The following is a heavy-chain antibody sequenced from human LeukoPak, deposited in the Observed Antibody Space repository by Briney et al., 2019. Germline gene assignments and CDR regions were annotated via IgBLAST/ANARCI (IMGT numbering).Heavy chain of an antibody. V-gene: IGHV1-18*01. CDR1: SYTFTSYG. D-gene: IGHD3-22*01. CDR2: ISAYNGNT. Sequence: ASVKVSCKASSYTFTSYGISWVRQAPGQGLEWMGWISAYNGNTNYAQKLQGRVTMTTDTSTSTAYMELRSLRSDDTAVYYCARVTTRITMIVVVTQDAFDIWGQGTMVTVSS. J-gene: IGHJ3*02. CDR3: ARVTTRITMIVVVTQDAFDI.